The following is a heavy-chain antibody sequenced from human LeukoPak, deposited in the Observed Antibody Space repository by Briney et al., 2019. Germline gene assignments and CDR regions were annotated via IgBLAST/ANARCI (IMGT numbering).Heavy chain of an antibody. J-gene: IGHJ3*02. CDR3: ARPVVAATTPDTFDI. CDR1: GFTFDDYG. CDR2: INWNGGST. D-gene: IGHD2-15*01. V-gene: IGHV3-20*04. Sequence: PGESLRLSCAASGFTFDDYGMSWVRQAPGKGLEWVSGINWNGGSTGYADSVKGRFTISRDNAKNSLYLQMNSLRAEDTAVYYCARPVVAATTPDTFDIWGQGTMVTVSS.